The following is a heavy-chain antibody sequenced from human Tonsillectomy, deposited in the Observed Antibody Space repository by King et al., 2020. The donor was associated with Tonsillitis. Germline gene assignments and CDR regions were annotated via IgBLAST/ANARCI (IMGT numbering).Heavy chain of an antibody. D-gene: IGHD5-18*01. J-gene: IGHJ4*02. CDR2: INPSGST. CDR3: ARGGYGNYFDS. V-gene: IGHV4-34*01. Sequence: VQLQQWGAGLLKPSETLSLTCAVHGGSLSGYYWSWTRQPPWKGLAWIGEINPSGSTNYNPSLKSRVTISVDTSKNQFSLKLSSVTAADTAVYYCARGGYGNYFDSWGQGTLVTVSS. CDR1: GGSLSGYY.